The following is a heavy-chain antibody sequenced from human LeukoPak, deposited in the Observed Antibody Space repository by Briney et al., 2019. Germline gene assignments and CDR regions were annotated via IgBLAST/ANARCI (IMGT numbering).Heavy chain of an antibody. CDR3: ARGPVVVVAATSLDY. CDR1: GYTFTSYY. D-gene: IGHD2-15*01. J-gene: IGHJ4*02. V-gene: IGHV1-46*01. CDR2: INPSGGST. Sequence: ASVKVSCKASGYTFTSYYMHWVRQAPGQGLEWMGIINPSGGSTSYAQKFQGRVTMTRDTSTSTVYVELSSLRSEDTAVYYCARGPVVVVAATSLDYWGQGTLVTVSS.